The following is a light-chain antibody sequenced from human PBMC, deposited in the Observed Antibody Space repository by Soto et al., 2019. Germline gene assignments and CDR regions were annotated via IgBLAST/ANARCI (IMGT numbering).Light chain of an antibody. CDR2: GVT. CDR3: SSYAGNNNSLV. CDR1: SSDIGGYKY. J-gene: IGLJ1*01. Sequence: QSALTQPPSASGSPGQSVTISCTGTSSDIGGYKYVSWYQQHPGKAPKLMIYGVTKRPSGVPDRFSGSKSGNTASLTVSGLQAEDEADYYCSSYAGNNNSLVFGTGTKLTVL. V-gene: IGLV2-8*01.